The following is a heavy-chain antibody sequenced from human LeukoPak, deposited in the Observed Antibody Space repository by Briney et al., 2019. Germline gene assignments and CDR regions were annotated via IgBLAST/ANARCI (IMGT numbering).Heavy chain of an antibody. CDR3: ARHSGLRSPFDP. CDR2: IYSSGNT. J-gene: IGHJ5*02. CDR1: GGSISSYY. Sequence: PSETLSLTCTVSGGSISSYYWGWIRQPPGRDLEWIGSIYSSGNTYYNPSLESRVTISVDTSKNQLSLKLTSATAADTSVYYCARHSGLRSPFDPWGQGTLVTVSS. D-gene: IGHD3-3*01. V-gene: IGHV4-39*01.